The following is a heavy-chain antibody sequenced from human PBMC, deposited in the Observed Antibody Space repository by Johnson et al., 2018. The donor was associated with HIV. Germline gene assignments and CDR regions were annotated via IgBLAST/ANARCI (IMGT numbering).Heavy chain of an antibody. CDR3: AKVGATVVTPRGEAFDI. V-gene: IGHV3-30*18. Sequence: QVQLVESGGGVVQPGRSLRLSCAASGFTFSSYGMHWVRQAPGKGLEWLAVISYDGSNTYYADSVRGRFTISRENSKNTLYLQMNSLRAEDTAVYYCAKVGATVVTPRGEAFDIWGQGAMVTVSS. CDR2: ISYDGSNT. J-gene: IGHJ3*02. D-gene: IGHD4-23*01. CDR1: GFTFSSYG.